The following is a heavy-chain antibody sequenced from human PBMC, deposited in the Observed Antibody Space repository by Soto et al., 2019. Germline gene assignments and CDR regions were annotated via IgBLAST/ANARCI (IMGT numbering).Heavy chain of an antibody. CDR1: GFTFSSYS. J-gene: IGHJ6*02. CDR3: ATERVEKAMERRIGMDV. V-gene: IGHV3-48*02. D-gene: IGHD5-18*01. Sequence: EVQLVESGGGLVQPGGSLRLSCAASGFTFSSYSMNWVRQAPGKGLEWVSYISPSSSTIYYADSVKGRFTISRDNAKNSIYLQLNSLRDDEPAVYYCATERVEKAMERRIGMDVWGQGTTVTVSS. CDR2: ISPSSSTI.